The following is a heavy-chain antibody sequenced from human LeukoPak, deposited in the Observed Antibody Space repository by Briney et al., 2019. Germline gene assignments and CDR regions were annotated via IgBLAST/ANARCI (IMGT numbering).Heavy chain of an antibody. CDR2: INGDGSST. CDR3: VTGGVDY. Sequence: GGSLRLSCAASGFTFSGYWMYWARQAPGKGLEWVSRINGDGSSTIYADSVKGRFTISRDNAKNTLYLQMNSLRAEDTAVYYSVTGGVDYWGQGTLVTVSS. J-gene: IGHJ4*02. CDR1: GFTFSGYW. V-gene: IGHV3-74*01. D-gene: IGHD3-16*01.